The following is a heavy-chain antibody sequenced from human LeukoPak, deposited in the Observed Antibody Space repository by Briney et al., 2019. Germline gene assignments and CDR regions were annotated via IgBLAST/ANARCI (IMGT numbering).Heavy chain of an antibody. J-gene: IGHJ4*02. D-gene: IGHD6-19*01. CDR2: INPNSGGI. Sequence: ASVKVSCKTSGYTFTGYYMHWVRQAPGQGLEWMGRINPNSGGINYAQKFQARVTMTRDTSISTAYMELSRLRSDDTAIYYCAKSGWYGQYCFDYWGQGTLVTVSS. CDR1: GYTFTGYY. V-gene: IGHV1-2*06. CDR3: AKSGWYGQYCFDY.